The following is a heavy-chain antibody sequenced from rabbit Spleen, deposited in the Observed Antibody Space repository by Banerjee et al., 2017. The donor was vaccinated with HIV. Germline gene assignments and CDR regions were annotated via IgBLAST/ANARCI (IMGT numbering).Heavy chain of an antibody. CDR3: ARDTGSSFSSYGMDL. V-gene: IGHV1S45*01. Sequence: QEQLVESGGGLVKPEGSLKLSCTASGFSFSNKAVMCWVRQAPGKGLEWIACIGIGNIGNAYYASWAKGRFTISKTSSTTVTLEMTSLTAADTATYFCARDTGSSFSSYGMDLWGPGTLVTVS. J-gene: IGHJ6*01. CDR2: IGIGNIGNA. CDR1: GFSFSNKAV. D-gene: IGHD8-1*01.